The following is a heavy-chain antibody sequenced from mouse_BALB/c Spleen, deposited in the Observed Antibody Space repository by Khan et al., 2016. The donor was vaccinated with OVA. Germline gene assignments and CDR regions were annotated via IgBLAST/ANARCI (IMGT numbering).Heavy chain of an antibody. CDR1: GYTFTSYW. D-gene: IGHD2-2*01. CDR3: TRREKYGYDPSWFAY. V-gene: IGHV1-61*01. CDR2: IDPSDSET. Sequence: QVQLQQPGAELVRPGASVKLSCKASGYTFTSYWMNWVKQRPGQGLEWIGMIDPSDSETHYNQMFKDKATLTVDKSSSTAYMQLSSLTSEDSAVFYCTRREKYGYDPSWFAYWGQGTLVTVSA. J-gene: IGHJ3*01.